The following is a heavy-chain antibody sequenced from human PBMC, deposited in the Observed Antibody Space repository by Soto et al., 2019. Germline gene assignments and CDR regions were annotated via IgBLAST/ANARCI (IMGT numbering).Heavy chain of an antibody. Sequence: LSLTCTVSGGSISSGDYYWSWIRQPPGKGLEWIGYIYYSGSTYYNPSLKSRVTISVDTSKNQFSLKLSSVTAADTAVYYCARESSITGTTLDYWGQGTLVTVSS. CDR3: ARESSITGTTLDY. CDR2: IYYSGST. J-gene: IGHJ4*02. D-gene: IGHD1-20*01. V-gene: IGHV4-30-4*01. CDR1: GGSISSGDYY.